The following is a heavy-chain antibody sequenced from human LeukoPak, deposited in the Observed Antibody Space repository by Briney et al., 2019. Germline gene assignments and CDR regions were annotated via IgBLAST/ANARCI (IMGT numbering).Heavy chain of an antibody. Sequence: GGSLRLSCAASGFTFSSYAMSWVRQAPGKGLGWVSAISGSGGSTYYADSVKGRFTISRDNSKNTLYLQMNSLRAEDTAVYYCAKEARTIFGVVVRPKGYFDYWGQGTLVTVSS. CDR2: ISGSGGST. CDR1: GFTFSSYA. J-gene: IGHJ4*02. D-gene: IGHD3-3*01. CDR3: AKEARTIFGVVVRPKGYFDY. V-gene: IGHV3-23*01.